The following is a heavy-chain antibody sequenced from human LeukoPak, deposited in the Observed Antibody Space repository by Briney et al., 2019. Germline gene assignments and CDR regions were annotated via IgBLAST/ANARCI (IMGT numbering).Heavy chain of an antibody. J-gene: IGHJ4*02. V-gene: IGHV3-11*06. CDR2: ISTGSSFT. CDR3: ARGLTAYTLDY. D-gene: IGHD3-16*01. CDR1: GFTFSDYY. Sequence: GGSLRLSCAASGFTFSDYYMSWIRQAPGRGLEWVSYISTGSSFTSYADSVKGRFTISRDNAKNSLYLQMNSLRAEDTAVYYCARGLTAYTLDYRGQGTLVTVSS.